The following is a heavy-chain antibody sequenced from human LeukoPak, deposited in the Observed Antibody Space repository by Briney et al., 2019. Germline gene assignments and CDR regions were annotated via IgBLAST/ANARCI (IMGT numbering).Heavy chain of an antibody. V-gene: IGHV1-2*06. CDR3: GRASLWFGELLSDY. D-gene: IGHD3-10*01. CDR1: GYTFTGYY. J-gene: IGHJ4*02. CDR2: INPNSGGT. Sequence: ASVKVSCKASGYTFTGYYMHWVRQAPGQGLEWMGRINPNSGGTNYAQKFQGRVTMTRDTPISTAYMELSRLRSDDTAVHYCGRASLWFGELLSDYWGQGTLVTVSS.